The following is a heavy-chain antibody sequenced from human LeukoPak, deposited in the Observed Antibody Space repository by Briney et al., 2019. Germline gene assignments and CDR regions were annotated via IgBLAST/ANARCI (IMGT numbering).Heavy chain of an antibody. V-gene: IGHV3-30*02. J-gene: IGHJ4*02. D-gene: IGHD1-26*01. CDR1: GFTFSSYG. CDR2: IRYDGSNK. Sequence: GGSLRLSCAASGFTFSSYGMHWVRQAPGKGLEWVAFIRYDGSNKYYADSVKGRFTISRDNSKNMLYLQMNSLRAEDTAVYYCAKGLVGATDLIDYWGQGTLVTVSS. CDR3: AKGLVGATDLIDY.